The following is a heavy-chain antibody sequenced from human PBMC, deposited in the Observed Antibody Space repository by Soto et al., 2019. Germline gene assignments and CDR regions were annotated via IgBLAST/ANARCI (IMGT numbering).Heavy chain of an antibody. CDR2: VNPILSMS. Sequence: QVQLVQSGAEVKRPGSSVKVSCKASGDTFNFYSINWVRQAPGLGLEWMGRVNPILSMSNYAQRFQGRVTMTAAKSTSTAYMERSGLMSEDTAIYYCATSYGSGYRAFDFWGQGALVTVSS. CDR1: GDTFNFYS. J-gene: IGHJ4*02. CDR3: ATSYGSGYRAFDF. V-gene: IGHV1-69*04. D-gene: IGHD3-10*01.